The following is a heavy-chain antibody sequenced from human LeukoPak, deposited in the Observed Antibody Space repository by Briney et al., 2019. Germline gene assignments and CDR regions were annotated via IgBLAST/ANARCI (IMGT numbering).Heavy chain of an antibody. J-gene: IGHJ3*02. D-gene: IGHD3-3*01. CDR1: GFTFGSYG. CDR2: NSGSGGRT. CDR3: AKELTIPGAFDI. Sequence: GGSLRLSCAASGFTFGSYGMDWVRQATGKVLEWVSANSGSGGRTYYADSVKGRFTISRDNSKNTLYLQMNSLRAEDTALYYCAKELTIPGAFDIWGQGTMVTVSS. V-gene: IGHV3-23*01.